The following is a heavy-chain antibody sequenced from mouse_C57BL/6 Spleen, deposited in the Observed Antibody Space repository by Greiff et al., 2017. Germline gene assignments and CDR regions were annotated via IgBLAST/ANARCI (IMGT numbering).Heavy chain of an antibody. CDR3: ARGHYYGSSYKNYAMDY. CDR1: GYTFTSYW. Sequence: QVQLQQSGAELVKPGASVKMSCKASGYTFTSYWITWVKQRPGQGLEWIGDIYPGSGSTNYNEKFKSKATLTVDTSSSTAYMQLSSLTSEDSAVYYCARGHYYGSSYKNYAMDYWGQGTSVTVSS. V-gene: IGHV1-55*01. J-gene: IGHJ4*01. CDR2: IYPGSGST. D-gene: IGHD1-1*01.